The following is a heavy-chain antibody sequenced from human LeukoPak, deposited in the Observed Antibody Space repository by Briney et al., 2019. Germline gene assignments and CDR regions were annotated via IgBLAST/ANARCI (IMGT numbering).Heavy chain of an antibody. J-gene: IGHJ5*02. D-gene: IGHD2-2*01. Sequence: GGSLRLSCAASGFTFDDYGMSWVRRAPGKGLEWISGVNWNGGSTGYADSVKGRFTISRDNAKNSLYLQMNSLRAEDTALYYCVRDRCSSTSCHDSPSWFDPWGQGTLVTVSS. CDR2: VNWNGGST. CDR3: VRDRCSSTSCHDSPSWFDP. V-gene: IGHV3-20*04. CDR1: GFTFDDYG.